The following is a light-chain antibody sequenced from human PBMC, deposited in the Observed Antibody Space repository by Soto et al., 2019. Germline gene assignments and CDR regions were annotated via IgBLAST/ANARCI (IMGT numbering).Light chain of an antibody. V-gene: IGKV3-20*01. Sequence: ENVLTQSPGTLSLSPGERATLSCRASQCISSSYLAWYQQKPGQTPRLLIYHASSRATGIPDRFSGSGSGTDFTLTISRLEPEDFAVYYCQQYGDSLLTFGGGTKVEIK. CDR1: QCISSSY. J-gene: IGKJ4*01. CDR2: HAS. CDR3: QQYGDSLLT.